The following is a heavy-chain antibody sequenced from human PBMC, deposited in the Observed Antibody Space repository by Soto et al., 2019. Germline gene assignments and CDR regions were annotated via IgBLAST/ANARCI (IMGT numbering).Heavy chain of an antibody. V-gene: IGHV1-46*02. CDR2: INPSGGST. J-gene: IGHJ4*02. Sequence: QVQLVQSGAEVKKPGASVKVSCKASGYTFNSYYMHWVRQAPGQGLEWMGIINPSGGSTSYAQKFQGRVTMTRDTSTITDDMELRSLRSEDTAVYYCAIDGQHGSDYDYWGQGTLVTVSS. CDR1: GYTFNSYY. CDR3: AIDGQHGSDYDY. D-gene: IGHD3-10*01.